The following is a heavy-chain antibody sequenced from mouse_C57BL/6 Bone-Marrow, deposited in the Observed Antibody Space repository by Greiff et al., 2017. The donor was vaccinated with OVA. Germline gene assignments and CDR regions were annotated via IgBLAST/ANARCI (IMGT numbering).Heavy chain of an antibody. CDR2: IDPENGDT. CDR3: TLYGSSPHDY. CDR1: GFNIKDDY. D-gene: IGHD1-1*01. J-gene: IGHJ2*01. Sequence: EVQLQQSGAELVRPGASVKLSCTASGFNIKDDYMHWVKQRPEQGLEWIGWIDPENGDTEYASKFQGKATITADTSSNTAYLQLSSLTSEDTAVYYCTLYGSSPHDYWGQGTTLTVSS. V-gene: IGHV14-4*01.